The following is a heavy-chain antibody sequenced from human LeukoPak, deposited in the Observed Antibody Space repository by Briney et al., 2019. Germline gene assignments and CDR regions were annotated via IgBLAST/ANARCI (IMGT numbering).Heavy chain of an antibody. J-gene: IGHJ6*01. Sequence: GGSLRLSCAASGXTVSSNYMSWVRQAPGKGLEWVVVVYAGGSTYYADSVKGRFTISRDNSKNTLYLQMNSLRAEDTAVYYCARDLVVATTYYYYGMDVWGQETTVTVSS. D-gene: IGHD5-12*01. CDR2: VYAGGST. CDR1: GXTVSSNY. V-gene: IGHV3-66*01. CDR3: ARDLVVATTYYYYGMDV.